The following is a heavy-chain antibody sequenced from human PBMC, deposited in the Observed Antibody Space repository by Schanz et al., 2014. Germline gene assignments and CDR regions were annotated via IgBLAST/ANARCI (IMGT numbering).Heavy chain of an antibody. CDR2: ISPNSGDT. CDR3: ARENKDYDSILNKFFHYGLDL. Sequence: QVQLVQSGAEVKKPGASVKVSCTSYGNTFTAYYVNWVRQAPGQGLEWMGRISPNSGDTHSAQKFQGRVTMTWDRSISTANMELSRLRSDDTAVYYCARENKDYDSILNKFFHYGLDLWGQGTTVTVSS. CDR1: GNTFTAYY. J-gene: IGHJ6*02. V-gene: IGHV1-2*06. D-gene: IGHD3-3*02.